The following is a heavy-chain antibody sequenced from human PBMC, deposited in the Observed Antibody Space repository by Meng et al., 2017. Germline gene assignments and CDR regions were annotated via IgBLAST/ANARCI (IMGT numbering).Heavy chain of an antibody. CDR1: GYTFTSYD. J-gene: IGHJ6*02. Sequence: ASVKVSCKASGYTFTSYDINWVRQATGQGLEWMGWMNPNSGNTGYAQKFQGRVTMTRNTSISTAYMELSSLRSEDTAVYYCARVHARSDFWRGYSLNYYYGMDVWGQGTTVTVSS. CDR3: ARVHARSDFWRGYSLNYYYGMDV. CDR2: MNPNSGNT. D-gene: IGHD3-3*01. V-gene: IGHV1-8*01.